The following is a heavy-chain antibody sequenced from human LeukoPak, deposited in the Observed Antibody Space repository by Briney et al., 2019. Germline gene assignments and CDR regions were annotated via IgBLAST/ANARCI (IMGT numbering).Heavy chain of an antibody. V-gene: IGHV3-23*01. CDR3: AKAGGSGSYYHFDY. CDR2: ISGSASST. D-gene: IGHD3-10*01. Sequence: GGTLRLSCEASGFTFSSYGMSWVRQAPGKGLEWVSGISGSASSTYYADSVKGRFSISRDNSKNTLYLQMNSLRAEDTAVYYCAKAGGSGSYYHFDYWGQGTLVTVSS. CDR1: GFTFSSYG. J-gene: IGHJ4*02.